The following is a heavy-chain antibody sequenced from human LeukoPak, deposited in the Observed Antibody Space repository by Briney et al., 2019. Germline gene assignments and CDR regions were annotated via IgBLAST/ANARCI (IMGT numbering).Heavy chain of an antibody. V-gene: IGHV3-74*01. CDR1: GFSFSKYW. CDR3: ARDFDMGITPGDDFDF. J-gene: IGHJ4*02. CDR2: IKEDGTYT. Sequence: GGSLRLSCAASGFSFSKYWMLWVRQTPGEGLVWVSRIKEDGTYTSYADSVKGRFTISRDNARNTVFLQMNSLRAEDTAVYYCARDFDMGITPGDDFDFWGQGTLVTVSS. D-gene: IGHD3-9*01.